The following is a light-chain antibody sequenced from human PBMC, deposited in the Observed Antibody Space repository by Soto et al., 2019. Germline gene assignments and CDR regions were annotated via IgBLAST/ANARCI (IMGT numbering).Light chain of an antibody. J-gene: IGKJ1*01. CDR2: GAS. Sequence: EIVLTQSPGTLSLSPGEGATLSCRASQSVSSSYLAWYQQKPGQAPRLLIYGASSRASGIPDRFSGSESGTDFPLSISRLEPEDFAVYYCQQYGGSPWTFGQGTKVEIK. CDR3: QQYGGSPWT. CDR1: QSVSSSY. V-gene: IGKV3-20*01.